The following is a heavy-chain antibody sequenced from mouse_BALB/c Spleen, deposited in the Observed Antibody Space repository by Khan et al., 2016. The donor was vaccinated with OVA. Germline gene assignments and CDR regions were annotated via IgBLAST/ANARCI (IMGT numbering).Heavy chain of an antibody. CDR2: ISTGGDYI. CDR1: GFTFSTYA. V-gene: IGHV5-6*01. J-gene: IGHJ3*01. D-gene: IGHD1-1*01. Sequence: EVELVESGGDLVKPGGSLKLSCAASGFTFSTYAMSWVRQTPDKRLEWVATISTGGDYIYYPDSVKGRFTISRDNAKNTLYLQMSSLSFEETAMYYCERHNYGHFAYWGQGTLVTVSA. CDR3: ERHNYGHFAY.